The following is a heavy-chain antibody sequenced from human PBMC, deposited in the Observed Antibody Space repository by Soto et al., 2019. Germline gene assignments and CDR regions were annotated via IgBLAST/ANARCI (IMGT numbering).Heavy chain of an antibody. D-gene: IGHD6-25*01. J-gene: IGHJ5*02. CDR3: ARAGFSTGWLGFLATGVHGVKIAP. CDR1: GYTFISYG. CDR2: ISAYTGKT. V-gene: IGHV1-18*01. Sequence: QVQLVQSGAEVKKTGASVEVSCKASGYTFISYGISWVRQAPGQGLEWMGWISAYTGKTNYAQKFQGRVTMTTDTATTTAYMGLRTTRSDNRAVYYCARAGFSTGWLGFLATGVHGVKIAPGGKGTLVPVSS.